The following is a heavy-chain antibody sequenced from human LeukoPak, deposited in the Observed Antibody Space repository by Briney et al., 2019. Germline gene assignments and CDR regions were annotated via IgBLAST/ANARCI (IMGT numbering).Heavy chain of an antibody. CDR2: IYYSGST. Sequence: LRLSCAASGFTFSDYYMSWIRQHPGKGLEWIGYIYYSGSTYYNPSLKSRVTISVDTSKNQFSLKLSSVTAADTAVYYCARDSGYGGKGRRYFDYWGQGTLVTVSS. CDR3: ARDSGYGGKGRRYFDY. CDR1: GFTFSDYY. V-gene: IGHV4-31*02. J-gene: IGHJ4*02. D-gene: IGHD4-23*01.